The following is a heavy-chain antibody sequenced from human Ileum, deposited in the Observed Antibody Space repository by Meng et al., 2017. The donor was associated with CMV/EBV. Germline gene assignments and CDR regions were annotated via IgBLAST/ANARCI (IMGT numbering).Heavy chain of an antibody. J-gene: IGHJ4*02. D-gene: IGHD3-22*01. CDR2: ISSSGAST. Sequence: GGSLRLSCAASGFTFSNYAMSWVRQAPGKGLEWVSGISSSGASTYYAESVEGRFTISRDNSKNTLYLQMSSLRAEDAALYYCATSGDYFRLDHWGQGTLVTVSS. CDR3: ATSGDYFRLDH. V-gene: IGHV3-23*01. CDR1: GFTFSNYA.